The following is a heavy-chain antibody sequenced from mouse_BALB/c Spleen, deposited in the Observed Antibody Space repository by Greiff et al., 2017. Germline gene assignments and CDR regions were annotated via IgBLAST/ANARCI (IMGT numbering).Heavy chain of an antibody. J-gene: IGHJ1*01. CDR3: ARPRNLPWYFDV. CDR1: GYTFTSYY. D-gene: IGHD6-1*01. V-gene: IGHV1S56*01. Sequence: QVQLQQSGPELVKPGASVKMSCKASGYTFTSYYIHWVKQRPGQGLEWIGWIYPGDGSTKYNEKFKGKTTLTADKSSSTAYMLLSSLTSEDSAIYFCARPRNLPWYFDVWGAGTTVTVSS. CDR2: IYPGDGST.